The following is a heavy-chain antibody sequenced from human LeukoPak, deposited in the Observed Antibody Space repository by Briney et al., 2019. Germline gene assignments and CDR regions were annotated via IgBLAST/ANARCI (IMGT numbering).Heavy chain of an antibody. CDR1: GGSLSSYY. D-gene: IGHD3-16*01. CDR2: IYSSGSA. V-gene: IGHV4-59*08. Sequence: SETLSLTCTVSGGSLSSYYWSWIRQPPGKGLEWIEYIYSSGSANYNPSLKSRVTISVDTSKNQFSLKLGSLTAADTAVYCCESQINTYVYFYNWGQGTLVSVSS. CDR3: ESQINTYVYFYN. J-gene: IGHJ4*02.